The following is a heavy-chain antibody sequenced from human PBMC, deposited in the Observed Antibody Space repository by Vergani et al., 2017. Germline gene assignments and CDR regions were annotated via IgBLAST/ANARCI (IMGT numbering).Heavy chain of an antibody. Sequence: QLQLQESGPGLVKPSETLSLTCTVSGGSISSSSYYWGWIRQPPGKGLEWIGYIYYSGSTNYNPSLKSRVTISVDTSKNQFSLKLSSVTAADTAVYYCARGGGCGGDCYRGGAFDIWGQGTMVTVSS. CDR3: ARGGGCGGDCYRGGAFDI. CDR2: IYYSGST. D-gene: IGHD2-21*02. V-gene: IGHV4-61*05. CDR1: GGSISSSSYY. J-gene: IGHJ3*02.